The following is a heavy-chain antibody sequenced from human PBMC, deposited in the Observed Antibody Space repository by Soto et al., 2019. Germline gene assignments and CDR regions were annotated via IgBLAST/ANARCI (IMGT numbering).Heavy chain of an antibody. CDR2: IIPIFGTA. Sequence: SVKVSCKASGGTFSSYAISWVRQAPGQGLEWMGGIIPIFGTANYAQKFQGRVTITADESTSTAYMELSSLRSEDTAVYYCAETGATGYYGMDVWGQGTTVTVSS. CDR3: AETGATGYYGMDV. J-gene: IGHJ6*02. D-gene: IGHD1-7*01. CDR1: GGTFSSYA. V-gene: IGHV1-69*13.